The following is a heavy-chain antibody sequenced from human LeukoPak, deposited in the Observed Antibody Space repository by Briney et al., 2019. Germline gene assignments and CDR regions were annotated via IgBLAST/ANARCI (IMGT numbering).Heavy chain of an antibody. CDR1: GYSFTTYW. Sequence: GESLKISCKGSGYSFTTYWIGWVRHMPGKGLEWMGIIYPGDSDTRYSPSFEGQVTISADKSISTAYLKWSSLKASDTAMYYCARRGSGYDTNYFDFWGQGTLVTVSS. D-gene: IGHD5-12*01. V-gene: IGHV5-51*01. CDR2: IYPGDSDT. CDR3: ARRGSGYDTNYFDF. J-gene: IGHJ4*02.